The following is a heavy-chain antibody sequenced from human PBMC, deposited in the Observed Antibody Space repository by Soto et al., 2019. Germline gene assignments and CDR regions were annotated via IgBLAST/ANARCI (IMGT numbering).Heavy chain of an antibody. D-gene: IGHD3-3*01. V-gene: IGHV3-30*18. J-gene: IGHJ4*02. CDR1: GFTFSSYG. CDR3: AKDRAGDIYVAARSGLDY. Sequence: QVQLVESGGGVVQPGRSLRLSCAASGFTFSSYGMHWVRQAPGKGLEWVAVISYDGSNKYFVDSVKGRFTISRDNSKNTLYLQMNSLRAEDTAVYYCAKDRAGDIYVAARSGLDYWGQGTLVTVSS. CDR2: ISYDGSNK.